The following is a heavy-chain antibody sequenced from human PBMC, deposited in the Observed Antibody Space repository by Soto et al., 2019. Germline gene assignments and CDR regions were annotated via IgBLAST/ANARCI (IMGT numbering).Heavy chain of an antibody. CDR1: GYIFTTYR. Sequence: EVQLVQSGAEVRQPGESLRISCTGSGYIFTTYRIDWVRQMPGKGLEWMGSISPGDSDTRYSPSCQGQTTISADKSTSTAYLQWSSLKASDTAMYYCARRGADIGMVDFYYAMDVWGHGTTVTVSS. V-gene: IGHV5-51*01. CDR2: ISPGDSDT. D-gene: IGHD2-15*01. J-gene: IGHJ6*02. CDR3: ARRGADIGMVDFYYAMDV.